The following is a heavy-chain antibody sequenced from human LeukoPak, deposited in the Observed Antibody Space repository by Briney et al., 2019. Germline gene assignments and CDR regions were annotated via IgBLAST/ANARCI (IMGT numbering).Heavy chain of an antibody. D-gene: IGHD2-21*02. CDR3: ARGLLTAIADWFDP. J-gene: IGHJ5*02. CDR2: ISYDGSNK. Sequence: GRSLRLSCAASGFTFSSYAMHWVRQTPGKGLEWVAVISYDGSNKYYADSVKGRFTTSRDNSKNTLYLRMNSLRAEDTAVYYCARGLLTAIADWFDPWGQGTLVTVSS. V-gene: IGHV3-30-3*01. CDR1: GFTFSSYA.